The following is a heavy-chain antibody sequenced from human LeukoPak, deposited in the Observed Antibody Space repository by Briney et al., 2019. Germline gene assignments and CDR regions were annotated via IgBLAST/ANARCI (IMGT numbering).Heavy chain of an antibody. J-gene: IGHJ4*02. CDR2: IQSKTDGGTT. V-gene: IGHV3-15*01. D-gene: IGHD3-22*01. CDR1: GFTFSNAW. Sequence: GGSLRLSCAASGFTFSNAWMSWVRQAPGKGLEWVGRIQSKTDGGTTDYAAPVKGRFTISRDDSKNTLYLQMNSLKTEDSAVYYCTKDLNARGNYYDSSGYASTIDYWGQGTLVTVSS. CDR3: TKDLNARGNYYDSSGYASTIDY.